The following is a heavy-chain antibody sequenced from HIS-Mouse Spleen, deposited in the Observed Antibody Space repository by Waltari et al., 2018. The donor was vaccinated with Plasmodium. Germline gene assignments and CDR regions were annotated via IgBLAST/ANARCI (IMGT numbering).Heavy chain of an antibody. V-gene: IGHV4-34*01. CDR1: GGPFSGYS. CDR3: ARAYYDFWSGYRFDY. CDR2: INHSGST. D-gene: IGHD3-3*01. J-gene: IGHJ4*02. Sequence: QVQLQQWGSGLFKPSQPLSLTCAVYGGPFSGYSGTWIRQPPGKGLEWIGEINHSGSTNYNPSLKSRVTISVDTSKNQFSLKLSSVTAADTAVYYCARAYYDFWSGYRFDYWGQGTLVTVSS.